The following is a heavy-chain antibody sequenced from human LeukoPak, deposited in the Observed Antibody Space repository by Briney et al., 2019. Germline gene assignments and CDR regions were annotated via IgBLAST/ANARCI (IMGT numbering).Heavy chain of an antibody. CDR1: GGSISSGDYY. CDR3: ARASGYSYGYYFDY. Sequence: SETLSLTCTVSGGSISSGDYYWSWIRRPPGKGLEWIGYIYYSGSTYYNPSLKSRVTISVDTSKNQFSLKLSSVTAADTAVYYCARASGYSYGYYFDYWGQGTLVTVSS. V-gene: IGHV4-30-4*08. D-gene: IGHD5-18*01. J-gene: IGHJ4*02. CDR2: IYYSGST.